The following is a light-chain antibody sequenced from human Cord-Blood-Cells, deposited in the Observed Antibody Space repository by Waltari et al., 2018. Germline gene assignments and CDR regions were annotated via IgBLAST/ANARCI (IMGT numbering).Light chain of an antibody. CDR2: EGS. J-gene: IGLJ2*01. CDR1: SSAVGSYNL. CDR3: CSYAGSSTYVV. Sequence: QSALTQPASVSGSPGKSLTISRTGTSSAVGSYNLVSWYQQHPGNAPKLMIYEGSKRPSGVSNRFSGSKSGNTASLTISGLQAEDEADYYCCSYAGSSTYVVFGGGTKLTVL. V-gene: IGLV2-23*01.